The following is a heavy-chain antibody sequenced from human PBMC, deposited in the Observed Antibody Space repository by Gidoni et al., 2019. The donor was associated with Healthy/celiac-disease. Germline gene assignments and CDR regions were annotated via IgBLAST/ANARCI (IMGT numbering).Heavy chain of an antibody. V-gene: IGHV3-48*02. Sequence: EVQLVEAGGGLVQPGGYLRVSCAASGFTFSSYSMNWVRQAPGKGLEWVSYISSSSSTIYYADSVKGRFTISRDNAKNSLYLQMNSLRDEDTAVYYCARGDCSSTSCYTYWGQGTLVTVSS. CDR2: ISSSSSTI. J-gene: IGHJ4*02. CDR3: ARGDCSSTSCYTY. CDR1: GFTFSSYS. D-gene: IGHD2-2*02.